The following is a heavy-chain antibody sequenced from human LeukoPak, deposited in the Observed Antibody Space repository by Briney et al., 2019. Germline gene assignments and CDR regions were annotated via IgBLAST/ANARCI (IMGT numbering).Heavy chain of an antibody. V-gene: IGHV1-2*02. CDR2: INPNSGGT. D-gene: IGHD4-17*01. J-gene: IGHJ4*02. Sequence: GASVKVSCKASGYTFTGYYMHWVRQAPAQGLEWMGWINPNSGGTNYAQKFQGTVTMTRDTSISTAYMELSRLRSDDTAVYYCARVMTTVTTFDYWGQGTLVTVSS. CDR3: ARVMTTVTTFDY. CDR1: GYTFTGYY.